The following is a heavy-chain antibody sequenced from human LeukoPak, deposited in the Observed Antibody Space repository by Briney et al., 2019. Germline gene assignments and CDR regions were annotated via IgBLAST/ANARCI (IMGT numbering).Heavy chain of an antibody. CDR2: ISGSGGST. J-gene: IGHJ4*02. CDR1: GFTFSSYD. CDR3: ARVSPQPKYGWGIYLAFDY. V-gene: IGHV3-23*01. D-gene: IGHD3-10*01. Sequence: PGGSLRLSCAASGFTFSSYDMSWVRQAPGKGLEWVSAISGSGGSTYYADSVKGRFTISRDNSKNTLYLQMNSLRAEDTAVYYCARVSPQPKYGWGIYLAFDYWGQETLVTVSS.